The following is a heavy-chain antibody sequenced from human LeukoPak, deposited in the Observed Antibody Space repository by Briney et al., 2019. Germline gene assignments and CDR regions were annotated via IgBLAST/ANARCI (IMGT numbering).Heavy chain of an antibody. Sequence: SVKVSCKASGGTFSSYAISWVRQAPGQGLEWMGGIIPIFGTANYAQKFQGRVTITADESTSTAYMELSSLRSEDTAVYCCAIEDSSGYSEVAFDIWGQGTMVTVSS. J-gene: IGHJ3*02. CDR1: GGTFSSYA. CDR2: IIPIFGTA. D-gene: IGHD3-22*01. CDR3: AIEDSSGYSEVAFDI. V-gene: IGHV1-69*01.